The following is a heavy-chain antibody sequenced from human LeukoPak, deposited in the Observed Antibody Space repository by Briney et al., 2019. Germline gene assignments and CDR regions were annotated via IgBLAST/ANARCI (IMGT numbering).Heavy chain of an antibody. CDR3: ARRGFCSGGDCHSGPFDY. V-gene: IGHV5-51*01. J-gene: IGHJ4*02. CDR2: IYPSDSDT. Sequence: GESLLISCKVSGYSFTSYCIGWVRQMPGKGLEWMGIIYPSDSDTRYSPSLQGQVSISADNSISTAYLQWKSLKASDTAMYYCARRGFCSGGDCHSGPFDYWVQATLATVPS. D-gene: IGHD2-15*01. CDR1: GYSFTSYC.